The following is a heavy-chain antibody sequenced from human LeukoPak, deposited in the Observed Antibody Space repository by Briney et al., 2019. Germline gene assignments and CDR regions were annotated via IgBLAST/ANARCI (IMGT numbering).Heavy chain of an antibody. D-gene: IGHD4-11*01. CDR1: GFTFSSYA. CDR2: ISGSGGIT. CDR3: AKPSYSDYVPLDN. Sequence: RGALRLSCADSGFTFSSYAMSWVRHAPGKGLEWVSDISGSGGITYYTDSAKGRDTISTDNSKNTLYRQRNSLRAEDSAVYYCAKPSYSDYVPLDNWGQGTLVTVSS. J-gene: IGHJ4*02. V-gene: IGHV3-23*01.